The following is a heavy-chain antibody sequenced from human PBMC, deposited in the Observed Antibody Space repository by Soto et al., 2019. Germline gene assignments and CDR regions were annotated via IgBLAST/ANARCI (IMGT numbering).Heavy chain of an antibody. V-gene: IGHV1-18*01. D-gene: IGHD3-3*01. CDR1: GYTFTSYG. CDR3: ARSPSYFYFWSGYYTTAKDYYYMDV. CDR2: ISAYNGNT. Sequence: ASVKVSCKASGYTFTSYGISWVRQAPGQGLEWMGWISAYNGNTNYAQKIQGRVTMTTDTSTSTAYMELRSLRSDDTAVYYCARSPSYFYFWSGYYTTAKDYYYMDVWGKGTTVTVSS. J-gene: IGHJ6*03.